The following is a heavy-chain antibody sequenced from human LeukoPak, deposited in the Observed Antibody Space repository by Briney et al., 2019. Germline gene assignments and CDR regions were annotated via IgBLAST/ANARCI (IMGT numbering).Heavy chain of an antibody. CDR1: GFTFSSYA. D-gene: IGHD3-9*01. CDR3: ARDAVFNYDILTGYIDY. Sequence: GGSLRLSCAASGFTFSSYAMHWVRQAPGKGLEWVAVISYDGRNKYYADSVKGRFTISRDNSKNTLYLQMNSLRAEDTAVYYCARDAVFNYDILTGYIDYWGQGTLVTVSS. V-gene: IGHV3-30*04. J-gene: IGHJ4*02. CDR2: ISYDGRNK.